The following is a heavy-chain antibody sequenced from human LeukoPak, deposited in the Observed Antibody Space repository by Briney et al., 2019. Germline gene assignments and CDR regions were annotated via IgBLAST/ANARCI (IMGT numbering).Heavy chain of an antibody. J-gene: IGHJ6*02. CDR3: ARDGTYSSGWYGNEYYYGMDV. V-gene: IGHV3-9*01. Sequence: GRSLRLSCAASGFTFDDYAMHWVRQAPGKGLEWVSGISWNSGSIGYADSVKGRFTISRDNAKNSLYLQMNSLRAEDTAVYYCARDGTYSSGWYGNEYYYGMDVWGQGTTVTVSS. D-gene: IGHD6-19*01. CDR1: GFTFDDYA. CDR2: ISWNSGSI.